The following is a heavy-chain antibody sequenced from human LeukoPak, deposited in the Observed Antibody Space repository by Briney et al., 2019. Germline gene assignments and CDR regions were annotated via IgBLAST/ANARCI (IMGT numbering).Heavy chain of an antibody. D-gene: IGHD6-13*01. CDR2: IDYSGSP. CDR3: ARASGSSWYERRLHAYYYYMDV. J-gene: IGHJ6*03. CDR1: GGSIISASYY. Sequence: SETLSLTCTVSGGSIISASYYWGWIRQPPGEGLEWIGSIDYSGSPYYNPSLKSRVTISVDTSKNQFSLNLSSVTAADTAVYSCARASGSSWYERRLHAYYYYMDVWGKGTTVTVSS. V-gene: IGHV4-39*07.